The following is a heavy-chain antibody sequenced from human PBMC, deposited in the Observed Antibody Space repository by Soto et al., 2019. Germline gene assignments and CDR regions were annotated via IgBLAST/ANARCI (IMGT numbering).Heavy chain of an antibody. CDR1: GFSLSTSGVG. V-gene: IGHV2-5*02. Sequence: QITLKESGPTLVKPTQTLTLTCTFSGFSLSTSGVGVGWIRQPPGKALEWLALIYWDDHKRYSPSLKSRLTITKDPSKNQVLLTMTNMDPVDTATYYCAHRRSTYYYDSTFAPWGQGTLVTVSS. CDR2: IYWDDHK. D-gene: IGHD3-22*01. J-gene: IGHJ5*02. CDR3: AHRRSTYYYDSTFAP.